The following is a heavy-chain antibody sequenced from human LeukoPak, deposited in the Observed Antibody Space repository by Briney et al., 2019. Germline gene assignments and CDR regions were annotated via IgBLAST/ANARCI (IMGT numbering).Heavy chain of an antibody. D-gene: IGHD6-6*01. J-gene: IGHJ4*02. V-gene: IGHV1-46*01. CDR3: ARDGGEAARPFDY. Sequence: ASVKVSCKASGYTFTTYFMHWVRQAPGQGLEWMGIIHTSGGTTKYAQKFQDRVTMTRDTSTSTVYMELSSLRSEDTAVYYCARDGGEAARPFDYWGQGTLVTVSS. CDR2: IHTSGGTT. CDR1: GYTFTTYF.